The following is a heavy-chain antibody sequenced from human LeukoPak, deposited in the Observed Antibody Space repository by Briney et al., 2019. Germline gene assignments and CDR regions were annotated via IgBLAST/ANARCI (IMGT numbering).Heavy chain of an antibody. V-gene: IGHV2-5*01. CDR3: GHINTPRDIMVRGVVRPFHYYYGLDV. J-gene: IGHJ6*02. D-gene: IGHD3-10*01. CDR2: IYWNDDK. CDR1: GFSLRTSGVG. Sequence: SGPTLVNPTQTLTLTCTFSGFSLRTSGVGVGWIRQPPGKALEWLALIYWNDDKRYNPSLKSRLTVTKDTSKNQVVLTMTSMDPVDTATYYCGHINTPRDIMVRGVVRPFHYYYGLDVWGQGTTVTVSS.